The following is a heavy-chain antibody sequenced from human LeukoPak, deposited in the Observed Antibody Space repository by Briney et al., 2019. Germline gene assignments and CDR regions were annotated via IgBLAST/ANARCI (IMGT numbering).Heavy chain of an antibody. CDR2: MNPNSGNT. CDR1: GYTFTSYD. J-gene: IGHJ4*02. D-gene: IGHD2-15*01. Sequence: ASVKVSCKASGYTFTSYDINWVRQATGQGLEWMGWMNPNSGNTGYAQKFQGRVTMTRNTSISTAYMELRSLRSDDTAVYYCARVTWGGGYFDYWGQGTLVTVSS. CDR3: ARVTWGGGYFDY. V-gene: IGHV1-8*01.